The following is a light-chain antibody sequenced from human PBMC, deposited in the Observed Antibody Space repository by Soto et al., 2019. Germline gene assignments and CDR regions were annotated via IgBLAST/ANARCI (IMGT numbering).Light chain of an antibody. CDR3: TSYKTTYTPYV. CDR2: EVT. V-gene: IGLV2-14*01. Sequence: QSGLAQPASGSGSRGQPVTISCSGTRSDVGAYNFVSWYQFHPGRAPKLLMSEVTGRPSGVSHPFAGSKSGNWASRSISGLQAEDEADYYCTSYKTTYTPYVYASRTKVAV. CDR1: RSDVGAYNF. J-gene: IGLJ1*01.